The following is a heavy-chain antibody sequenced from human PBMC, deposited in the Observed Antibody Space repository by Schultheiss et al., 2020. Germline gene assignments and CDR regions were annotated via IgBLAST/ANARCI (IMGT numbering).Heavy chain of an antibody. CDR1: GFTFSGSA. Sequence: GGSLRLCCAASGFTFSGSAMHWVRQASGKGLEWVGRIRSKANSYATAYAASVKGRFTISRDDSKNTAYLQMNSLKTEDTAVYYCTSLTTRGFDYWGQGTLGTVSS. CDR2: IRSKANSYAT. V-gene: IGHV3-73*01. J-gene: IGHJ4*02. D-gene: IGHD1-1*01. CDR3: TSLTTRGFDY.